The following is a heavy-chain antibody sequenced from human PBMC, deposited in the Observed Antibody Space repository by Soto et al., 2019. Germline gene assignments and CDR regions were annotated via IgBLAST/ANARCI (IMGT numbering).Heavy chain of an antibody. J-gene: IGHJ5*02. Sequence: QVQLVQSGAEVKKPGASVKVSCKVSGYTLNEVAMHWVRQAPGKGLEWLGGLDPAEAETIYAQHFEGRVTMTEDTSTDTVYMELSSLRSEDTALYFCTTYHGDYNFDHWGQGTLVTVSS. CDR3: TTYHGDYNFDH. CDR1: GYTLNEVA. D-gene: IGHD4-17*01. CDR2: LDPAEAET. V-gene: IGHV1-24*01.